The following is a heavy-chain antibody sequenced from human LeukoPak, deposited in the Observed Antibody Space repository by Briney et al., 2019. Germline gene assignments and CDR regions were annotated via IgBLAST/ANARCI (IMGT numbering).Heavy chain of an antibody. J-gene: IGHJ4*02. Sequence: SETLSLTCTVSGGSISSYNWSWIRRPPGKGREWIGYIYYSGSTNYNPSLKSRVTISVDTSKNQFSLKLSSVTAADTAVYYCARGGDGDYRDFDYWGQGTLVTVSS. D-gene: IGHD4-17*01. CDR3: ARGGDGDYRDFDY. CDR1: GGSISSYN. V-gene: IGHV4-59*01. CDR2: IYYSGST.